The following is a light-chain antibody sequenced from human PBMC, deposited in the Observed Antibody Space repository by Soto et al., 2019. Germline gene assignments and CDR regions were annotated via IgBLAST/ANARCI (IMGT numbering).Light chain of an antibody. V-gene: IGLV2-18*02. CDR1: SSDVGSYDR. CDR2: EVR. CDR3: CSWTSSSTYV. Sequence: QSALTQPPSVSGSPGQSVAISCTGTSSDVGSYDRVSWYQQPPGTAPKLIISEVRNRPSGVPDRFSGSKSGNTASLTISGLQAEDEADYYCCSWTSSSTYVFGTGTKLTVL. J-gene: IGLJ1*01.